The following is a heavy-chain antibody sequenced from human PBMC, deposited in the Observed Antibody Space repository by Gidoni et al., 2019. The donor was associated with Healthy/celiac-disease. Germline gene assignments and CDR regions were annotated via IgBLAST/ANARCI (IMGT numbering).Heavy chain of an antibody. D-gene: IGHD2-21*01. CDR1: GGTFSRYA. CDR3: ATGIGPGWTNDY. V-gene: IGHV1-69*01. CDR2: ISPIFGTA. J-gene: IGHJ4*02. Sequence: QGQLVQSGAEVKKPGSSVTVSCKASGGTFSRYAISWVRQAPGQGLEGMGGISPIFGTATYAQKFQGRVTITADESTSTAYMELSSLRSEDTAVYYCATGIGPGWTNDYWGQGTLVTVSS.